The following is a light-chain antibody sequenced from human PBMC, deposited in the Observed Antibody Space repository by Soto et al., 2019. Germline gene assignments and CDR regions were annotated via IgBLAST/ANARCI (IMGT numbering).Light chain of an antibody. V-gene: IGKV1-5*01. CDR1: QSISSW. CDR2: DAS. J-gene: IGKJ1*01. CDR3: QQYNIYWT. Sequence: DIQMTQSPSTLSASVGDRVTITCRASQSISSWLAWYQQKPRKAPKLLIYDASSLESGVPSRFSGSGSGTEFTFTISSLQPDDFATYYCQQYNIYWTFGQGTKVDIK.